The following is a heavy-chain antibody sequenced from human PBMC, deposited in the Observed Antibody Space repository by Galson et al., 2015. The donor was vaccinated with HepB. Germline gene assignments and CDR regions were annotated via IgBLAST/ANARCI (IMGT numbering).Heavy chain of an antibody. CDR2: ISGNGVQT. D-gene: IGHD2-15*01. CDR3: VKGWLDY. V-gene: IGHV3-23*01. J-gene: IGHJ4*02. CDR1: GFTFSNYG. Sequence: SLRLSCAASGFTFSNYGMGWVRHAPGKGLEWVSGISGNGVQTYYADSVKGRFSISRDNSKDTLYLQMNSLRAEDTAVYYCVKGWLDYWGQGTLVTVSS.